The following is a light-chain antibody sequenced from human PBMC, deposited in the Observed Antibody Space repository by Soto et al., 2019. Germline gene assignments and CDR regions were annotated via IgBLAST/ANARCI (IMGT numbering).Light chain of an antibody. Sequence: DIQMTQSPSFVSASVEDRVTITCRASQGITSWLAWYQHKPWRAPKLLLHAASSLESGVPSRFSGSGSGTEFTLTISSLQPEDFATYECQQTTSFPLTFGGGTKVEIK. CDR3: QQTTSFPLT. CDR2: AAS. CDR1: QGITSW. J-gene: IGKJ4*01. V-gene: IGKV1-12*01.